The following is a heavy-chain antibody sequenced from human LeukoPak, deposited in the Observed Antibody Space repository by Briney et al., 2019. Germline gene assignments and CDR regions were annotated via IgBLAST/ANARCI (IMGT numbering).Heavy chain of an antibody. J-gene: IGHJ1*01. CDR2: IYYSGST. Sequence: SETLSLTCTVSGGSVSSGSYYWSWIRQPPGKGLEWIGYIYYSGSTNYNPSLESRVTISVDTSKNQFSLKLSSVTAADTAVYYCARDSPVRHWGQGTLVTVSS. CDR1: GGSVSSGSYY. CDR3: ARDSPVRH. V-gene: IGHV4-61*01.